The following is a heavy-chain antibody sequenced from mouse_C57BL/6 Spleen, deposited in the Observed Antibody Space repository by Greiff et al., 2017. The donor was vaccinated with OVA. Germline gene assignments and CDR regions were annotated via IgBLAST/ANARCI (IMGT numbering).Heavy chain of an antibody. CDR3: AREDYYGSRDYAMDY. V-gene: IGHV5-17*01. D-gene: IGHD1-1*01. CDR2: ISSGSSTI. Sequence: EVKLVESGGGLVKPGGSLKLSCEASGFTFSDYGMHWVRQAPEKGLEWVAYISSGSSTIYYEDTVTGRFTISRDNAKNTLFLQRTSLRSEDTAMYYCAREDYYGSRDYAMDYWGQGTSVTVSS. J-gene: IGHJ4*01. CDR1: GFTFSDYG.